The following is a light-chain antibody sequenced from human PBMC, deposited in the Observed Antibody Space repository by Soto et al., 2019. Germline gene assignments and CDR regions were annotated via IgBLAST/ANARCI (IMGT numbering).Light chain of an antibody. CDR2: TAS. J-gene: IGKJ1*01. Sequence: DIKLYLSPSTVSVYVGDRVTITCRASQTSSSWVACYQQKPEKAPKLLIDTASTLKSGVPSWFSGSGSGTEFTLTISILHADDVMTYCCQDFECHPKAFGQGSKVDIK. CDR3: QDFECHPKA. V-gene: IGKV1-5*03. CDR1: QTSSSW.